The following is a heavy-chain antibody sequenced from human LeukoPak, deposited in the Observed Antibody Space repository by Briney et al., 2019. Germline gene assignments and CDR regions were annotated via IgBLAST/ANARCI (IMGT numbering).Heavy chain of an antibody. Sequence: GGSLRLSCAASGFTFSSYAMSWVRQAPGKGLEWVSAISGSGGSTYYADYVTGRFTISRDNSKNTLYLQMNSLRAEDTAVYYCAKERDSGSYLDYWGQGTLVTVSS. CDR3: AKERDSGSYLDY. V-gene: IGHV3-23*01. CDR1: GFTFSSYA. J-gene: IGHJ4*02. D-gene: IGHD1-26*01. CDR2: ISGSGGST.